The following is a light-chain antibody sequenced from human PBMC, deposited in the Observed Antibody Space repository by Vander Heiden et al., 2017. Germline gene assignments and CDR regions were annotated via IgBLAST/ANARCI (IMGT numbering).Light chain of an antibody. CDR3: AAWDDSLNGVV. CDR2: TNN. J-gene: IGLJ2*01. V-gene: IGLV1-44*01. CDR1: RSNIGRST. Sequence: QSVLTQPPSASGTPGQRVTISCSGTRSNIGRSTVHWYQQLPGTAPKLLIYTNNQRPSGVPDRFSGSKSGTSASLAISGLQSEDEADYYCAAWDDSLNGVVFGGGTKLTVL.